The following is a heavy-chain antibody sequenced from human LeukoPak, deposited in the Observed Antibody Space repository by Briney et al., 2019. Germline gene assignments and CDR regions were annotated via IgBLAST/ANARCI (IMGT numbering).Heavy chain of an antibody. Sequence: GGSLRLSCAASGFTVSSNYMSWVRQAPGKGLEWVSVIYGGVTTHYAGSVKGRFTISTDNSKNTLYLQMNSLRAEDTAVYYCAKVGRYCSGGSCYSRFDPWGQGTLVTVSS. CDR2: IYGGVTT. J-gene: IGHJ5*02. D-gene: IGHD2-15*01. V-gene: IGHV3-66*01. CDR3: AKVGRYCSGGSCYSRFDP. CDR1: GFTVSSNY.